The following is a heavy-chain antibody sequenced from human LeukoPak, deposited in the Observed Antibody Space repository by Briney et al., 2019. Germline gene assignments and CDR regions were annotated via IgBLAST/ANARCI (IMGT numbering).Heavy chain of an antibody. Sequence: GGSLRLSCAASGFTFSDYYMSWIRQAPGKGLEWVSYISSSGSTIYYADSVKGRFTISRDNAKNPLYLQMNSLRAEDTAVYYCARKTRGYSSGWYGGFYWGQGTLVTVSS. V-gene: IGHV3-11*01. CDR2: ISSSGSTI. D-gene: IGHD6-19*01. J-gene: IGHJ4*02. CDR3: ARKTRGYSSGWYGGFY. CDR1: GFTFSDYY.